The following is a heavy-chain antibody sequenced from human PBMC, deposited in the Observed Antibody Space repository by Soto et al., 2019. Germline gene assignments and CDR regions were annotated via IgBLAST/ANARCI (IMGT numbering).Heavy chain of an antibody. V-gene: IGHV1-3*01. Sequence: QVPFVQSGAEVKKPGASVKLSCKTSGYTYTEYAIHWVRQAPGQGLEWMGWINVGNGNAKYSQRFEGRATMTRDTSASTVLIAVARLASVDTAVYYCTSSSERGYGGQGTLVTFSS. CDR2: INVGNGNA. CDR1: GYTYTEYA. CDR3: TSSSERGY. J-gene: IGHJ4*02.